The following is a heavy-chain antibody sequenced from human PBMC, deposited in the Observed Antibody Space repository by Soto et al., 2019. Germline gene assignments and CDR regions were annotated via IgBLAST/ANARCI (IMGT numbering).Heavy chain of an antibody. CDR3: ARHGFYGDYSSNYFDP. J-gene: IGHJ5*02. V-gene: IGHV5-51*01. D-gene: IGHD4-17*01. CDR1: GYSFTNYW. Sequence: GESLKISCKGSGYSFTNYWIAWVRQMPGKGLEYIGIIYPSDSDTRYSPSFQGQVTISADKSISTAYLQWSSLKASDTAIYYCARHGFYGDYSSNYFDPWGQGTLVTVSS. CDR2: IYPSDSDT.